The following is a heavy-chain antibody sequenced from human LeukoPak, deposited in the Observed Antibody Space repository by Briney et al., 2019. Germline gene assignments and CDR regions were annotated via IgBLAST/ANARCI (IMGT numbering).Heavy chain of an antibody. Sequence: PSETLSLTCAVYGGSFSGYFWSWIRQAPGKGLEWIGEIDHSGSTNYNPSLKSRVTISLATSKNQFSLKLSSVTAADTAVYYCARVEWFGGYGMDVWGQGTSVTVS. CDR1: GGSFSGYF. CDR2: IDHSGST. CDR3: ARVEWFGGYGMDV. J-gene: IGHJ6*02. V-gene: IGHV4-34*01. D-gene: IGHD3-10*01.